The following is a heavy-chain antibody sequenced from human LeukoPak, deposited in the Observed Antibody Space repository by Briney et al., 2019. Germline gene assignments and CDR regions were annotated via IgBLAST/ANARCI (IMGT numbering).Heavy chain of an antibody. J-gene: IGHJ5*02. Sequence: PGGSLRLSSAASGFTFTRFWLTWVRQSPGKGLGWVANINPDGTKTAYVDSVEGRFAISRDNAKNSVFLLMTSLRAEDTAMYYCATAPASVDSSWGQGTLVAVSS. CDR3: ATAPASVDSS. CDR1: GFTFTRFW. D-gene: IGHD3-3*01. CDR2: INPDGTKT. V-gene: IGHV3-7*01.